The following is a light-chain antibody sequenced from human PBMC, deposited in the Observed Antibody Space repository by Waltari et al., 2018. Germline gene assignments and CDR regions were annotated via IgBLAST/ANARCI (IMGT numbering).Light chain of an antibody. CDR2: GKE. CDR1: SLRTSY. Sequence: SSELTQGPDVSVALGQTVTITCQGDSLRTSYQSWYQVKPGQAPLLVLFGKEKRPSGIPDRISGYSSGTTSSLTSTGAQAEDEADYYCHSRKGSDDQVVFGGGTKLTVL. J-gene: IGLJ3*02. V-gene: IGLV3-19*01. CDR3: HSRKGSDDQVV.